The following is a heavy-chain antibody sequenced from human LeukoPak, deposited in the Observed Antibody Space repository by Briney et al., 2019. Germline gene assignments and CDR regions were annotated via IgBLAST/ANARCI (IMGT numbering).Heavy chain of an antibody. CDR3: AREYLVGAISDAFDI. Sequence: SETLSLTCTVSGGSISSYYWSWIRQPAGKGLEWIWRIYTSGSTNYNPSLKSRVTMSVDTSKNQFSLKLSSLTAADTAVYYCAREYLVGAISDAFDIWGQGAMVTVSS. CDR2: IYTSGST. J-gene: IGHJ3*02. CDR1: GGSISSYY. V-gene: IGHV4-4*07. D-gene: IGHD1-26*01.